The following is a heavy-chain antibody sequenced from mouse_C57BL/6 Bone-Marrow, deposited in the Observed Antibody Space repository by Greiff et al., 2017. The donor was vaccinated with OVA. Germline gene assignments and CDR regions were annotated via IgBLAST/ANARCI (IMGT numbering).Heavy chain of an antibody. CDR3: TTDSYGFAY. Sequence: EVQLQQSGAELVRPGASVKLSCTASGFNIKDDYMHWVKQRPEQGLEWIGWIDPENGDTEYASKFQGKATITAYTSSNTAYLQLSSLTSEDTAVYYCTTDSYGFAYWGQGTLVTVSA. V-gene: IGHV14-4*01. CDR2: IDPENGDT. D-gene: IGHD1-1*01. CDR1: GFNIKDDY. J-gene: IGHJ3*01.